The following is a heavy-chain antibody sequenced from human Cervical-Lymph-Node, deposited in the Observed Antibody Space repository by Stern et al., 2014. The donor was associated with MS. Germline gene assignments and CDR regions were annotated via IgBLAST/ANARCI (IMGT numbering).Heavy chain of an antibody. CDR1: GDSISSNNW. CDR2: ISHNGNT. D-gene: IGHD3-10*01. Sequence: QVQLQESGPGLVKPSGTLSLTCAVSGDSISSNNWWTWVRQSPGKGLEWIGEISHNGNTYYNPSVKSRVPISVDKSMNQFSLKLTSVTAADTAVYYCARDKSYGSGYYDAFDIWGQGTMVTVSS. J-gene: IGHJ3*02. V-gene: IGHV4-4*02. CDR3: ARDKSYGSGYYDAFDI.